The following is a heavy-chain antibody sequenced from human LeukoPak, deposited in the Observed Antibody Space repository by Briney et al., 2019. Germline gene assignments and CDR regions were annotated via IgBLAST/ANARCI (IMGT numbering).Heavy chain of an antibody. CDR1: GGTFSSYA. D-gene: IGHD3-22*01. J-gene: IGHJ4*02. V-gene: IGHV1-69*13. Sequence: SVKVSCKASGGTFSSYAISWVRQAPGQGLEWMGGIIPIFGTANYAQKFQGRVTITADESTSTAYMELSSLRSEDTAVYYCARDPGGGYYDSSGYYYPLIYWGQGTLVTVSS. CDR2: IIPIFGTA. CDR3: ARDPGGGYYDSSGYYYPLIY.